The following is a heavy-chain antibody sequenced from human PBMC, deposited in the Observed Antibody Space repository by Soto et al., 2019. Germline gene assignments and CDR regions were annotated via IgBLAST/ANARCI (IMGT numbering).Heavy chain of an antibody. CDR2: IRAYNGNT. V-gene: IGHV1-18*01. J-gene: IGHJ6*02. CDR3: PVDLRTMDV. Sequence: QVQLVQSGAEVKKPGASVKVSCKASGYTFTSYGISWVRQAPGEGLEWMGWIRAYNGNTNYAQRLQGRVTMTTDTSTRTAYMELKRLRPDYTAVYYCPVDLRTMDVGGQGTTVTVSS. CDR1: GYTFTSYG.